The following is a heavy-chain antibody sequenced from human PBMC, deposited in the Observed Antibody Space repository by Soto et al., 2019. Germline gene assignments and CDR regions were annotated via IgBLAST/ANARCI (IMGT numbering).Heavy chain of an antibody. D-gene: IGHD3-22*01. CDR1: GYTFTSYA. J-gene: IGHJ5*02. Sequence: GASVKVSCKASGYTFTSYAMHWVRQAPGQGLEWMGWINAGKGDTKYPQRFQGRVTITRDTSASTAYMELSSLRSEDTAVYYCARTYYDDNSGSPNWFDPWGQGTLVTVSS. CDR3: ARTYYDDNSGSPNWFDP. V-gene: IGHV1-3*01. CDR2: INAGKGDT.